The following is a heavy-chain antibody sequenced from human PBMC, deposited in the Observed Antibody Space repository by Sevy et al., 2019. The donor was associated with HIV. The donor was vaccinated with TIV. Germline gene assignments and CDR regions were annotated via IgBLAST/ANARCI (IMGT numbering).Heavy chain of an antibody. CDR3: ARGSNYYDSQTPFDY. Sequence: GGSLRLSCEASGFTFSSYWMSWVRQAPGKGLEWVANIKQDGSEKYYVDSVKGRFTISRDNAKKSLYLQMNSLRAEDTAVDYGARGSNYYDSQTPFDYWGQGTLVTVSS. CDR1: GFTFSSYW. D-gene: IGHD3-22*01. CDR2: IKQDGSEK. V-gene: IGHV3-7*03. J-gene: IGHJ4*02.